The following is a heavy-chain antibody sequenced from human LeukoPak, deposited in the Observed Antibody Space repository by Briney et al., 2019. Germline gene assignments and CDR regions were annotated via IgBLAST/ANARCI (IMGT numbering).Heavy chain of an antibody. D-gene: IGHD6-19*01. V-gene: IGHV4-38-2*02. CDR1: GYSISSGNY. CDR2: IYHSGST. Sequence: SETLSLTCSVSGYSISSGNYWGWIRQPPGKGLEWIGSIYHSGSTYYNSSLKSRVTISVDTSKNQFSLKLSSVTAADTAVYYCARGRTHRGWTPGSYYYYMDVWGKGTTVTVSS. CDR3: ARGRTHRGWTPGSYYYYMDV. J-gene: IGHJ6*03.